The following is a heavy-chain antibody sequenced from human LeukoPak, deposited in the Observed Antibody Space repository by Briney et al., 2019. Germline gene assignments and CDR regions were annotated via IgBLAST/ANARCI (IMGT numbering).Heavy chain of an antibody. D-gene: IGHD1-14*01. J-gene: IGHJ4*02. CDR1: GFSFNNYA. Sequence: GGSLRLSCAASGFSFNNYAMHWVRQAPGKGLEWVAVIWSDGSNKYYADSVKGRFTISRDSSKNTLYLQMNTLRAEDTAVYFCATAVTNHGNFDYWGQGTLVTVSS. CDR3: ATAVTNHGNFDY. V-gene: IGHV3-33*01. CDR2: IWSDGSNK.